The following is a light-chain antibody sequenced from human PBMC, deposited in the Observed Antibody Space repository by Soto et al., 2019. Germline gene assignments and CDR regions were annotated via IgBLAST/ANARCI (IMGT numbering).Light chain of an antibody. V-gene: IGKV3-20*01. CDR2: AAS. CDR3: QQYGSSSYT. CDR1: QSISSSS. Sequence: EIVLTQSPGTLSLSPGERATLSCRASQSISSSSLAWYQQKPGKAPRLLIYAASSRATGIPDRFSGSGSGTDFTLAISRLEPEDFAVYYCQQYGSSSYTFGQGTQLEIK. J-gene: IGKJ2*01.